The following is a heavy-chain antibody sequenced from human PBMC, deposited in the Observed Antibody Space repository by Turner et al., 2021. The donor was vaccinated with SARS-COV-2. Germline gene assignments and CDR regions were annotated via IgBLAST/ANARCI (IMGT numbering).Heavy chain of an antibody. J-gene: IGHJ6*02. V-gene: IGHV3-21*01. CDR3: AREDDFWSGYHHYGMDV. Sequence: EVQLVESGGGLVKPGGSLRLPCPAFGFPFSSYSMNWVREAPCKGLEWVSAISSTSSYIYYADAVKGRFTISRDNAKNALYRQMNSLRAEDTAVYYCAREDDFWSGYHHYGMDVWGQGTTVTVSS. D-gene: IGHD3-3*01. CDR1: GFPFSSYS. CDR2: ISSTSSYI.